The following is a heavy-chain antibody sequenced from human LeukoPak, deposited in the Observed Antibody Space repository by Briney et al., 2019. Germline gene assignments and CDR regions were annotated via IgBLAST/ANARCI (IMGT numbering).Heavy chain of an antibody. CDR1: GGSISSTNYY. CDR3: ARAFGHPPASYYVYVWVNPPALDY. J-gene: IGHJ4*02. V-gene: IGHV4-30-4*01. Sequence: SSETLSLTCTVSGGSISSTNYYWSWIRHPAGKGLGCMGFIYYGGSTYYHPSLKSRVTISVTTSKNRFSLKLTSVTPAATAAYYCARAFGHPPASYYVYVWVNPPALDYWGQGTLVTVSS. D-gene: IGHD3-16*01. CDR2: IYYGGST.